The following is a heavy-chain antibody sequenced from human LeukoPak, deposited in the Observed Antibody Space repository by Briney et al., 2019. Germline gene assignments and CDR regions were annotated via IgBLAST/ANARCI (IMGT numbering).Heavy chain of an antibody. V-gene: IGHV4-39*07. Sequence: SETLSLTCTVSGGSISSSGYYWGWIRQSPGKGLEWIGTIYYSGSTNYNPSLKSRVTISVDTSKNQFSLKLSSVTAADTAVYYCARGRWFTMIRDAFDIWGQGTMVTVSS. CDR2: IYYSGST. D-gene: IGHD3-22*01. CDR3: ARGRWFTMIRDAFDI. J-gene: IGHJ3*02. CDR1: GGSISSSGYY.